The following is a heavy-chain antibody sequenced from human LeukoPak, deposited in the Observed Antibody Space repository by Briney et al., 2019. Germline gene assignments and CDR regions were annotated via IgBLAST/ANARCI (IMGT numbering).Heavy chain of an antibody. CDR1: GFTLDDYG. D-gene: IGHD3-10*01. V-gene: IGHV3-20*04. CDR2: INWNGGST. Sequence: GGSLRLSCAASGFTLDDYGMSWVRQAPGKGLEWVAGINWNGGSTGYADSVNGRFTIARDNAKNSLYLQMNSLRAKDTALYCCAGIWFGEFTNWFDRWGQGTLVTVSS. CDR3: AGIWFGEFTNWFDR. J-gene: IGHJ5*02.